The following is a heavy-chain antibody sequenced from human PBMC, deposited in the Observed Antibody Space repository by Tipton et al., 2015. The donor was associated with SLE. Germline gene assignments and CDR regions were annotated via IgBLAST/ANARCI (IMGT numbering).Heavy chain of an antibody. CDR2: IYYSGST. J-gene: IGHJ4*02. CDR3: ARMNVDTAMDFDY. Sequence: TLSLTCTVSGGSVSSGRYYWSWIRQPPGKGLEWIGYIYYSGSTNYNPSLKSRVTISVDTSKNQFSLKLSSVTAADTAVYYCARMNVDTAMDFDYWGQGTLVTVSS. D-gene: IGHD5-18*01. V-gene: IGHV4-61*01. CDR1: GGSVSSGRYY.